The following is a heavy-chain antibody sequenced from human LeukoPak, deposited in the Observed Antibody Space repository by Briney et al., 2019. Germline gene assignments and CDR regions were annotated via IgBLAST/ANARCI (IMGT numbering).Heavy chain of an antibody. Sequence: SETLSLTCNVSGDPLNDNLYYWGWIRQSPGKGLEWIGAFYSSGSTSSHSSLKSRVTISVDTSRTQLSLKLDSVTDTDTAVYYCVRDGRFDSACFDSWGPGVLVTVSS. J-gene: IGHJ4*02. D-gene: IGHD6-19*01. CDR3: VRDGRFDSACFDS. CDR2: FYSSGST. CDR1: GDPLNDNLYY. V-gene: IGHV4-39*07.